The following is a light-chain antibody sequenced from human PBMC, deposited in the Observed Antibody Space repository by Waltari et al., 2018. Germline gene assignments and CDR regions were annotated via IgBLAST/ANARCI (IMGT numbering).Light chain of an antibody. CDR1: QGISSS. V-gene: IGKV1D-13*01. CDR3: QQGNNYPFT. J-gene: IGKJ3*01. Sequence: IQMSQSPSSLSASVGDRVTITCRASQGISSSLNWYQQKPGKAPKPLIYNANSLASGVPSSFSGSGSGTEFTLTISSLQPEDFASYYCQQGNNYPFTFGPGTKLDIK. CDR2: NAN.